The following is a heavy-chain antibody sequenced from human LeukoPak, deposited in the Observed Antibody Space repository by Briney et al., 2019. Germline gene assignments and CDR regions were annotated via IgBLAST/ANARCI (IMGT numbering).Heavy chain of an antibody. CDR3: ATTPRHCSSTSCYAYDAFDI. V-gene: IGHV4-34*01. D-gene: IGHD2-2*01. J-gene: IGHJ3*02. CDR2: INHSGGT. Sequence: SETLSLTCAVYGGSFSGYYWSWIRQPPGKGLEWIGEINHSGGTNYNPSLKSRVTISVDTSKNQFSLKLSSVTAADTAVYYCATTPRHCSSTSCYAYDAFDIWGQGTMVTVSS. CDR1: GGSFSGYY.